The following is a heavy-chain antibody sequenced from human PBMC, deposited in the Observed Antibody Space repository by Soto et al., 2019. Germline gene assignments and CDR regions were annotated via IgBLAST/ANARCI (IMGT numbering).Heavy chain of an antibody. CDR2: IWYDGSNK. J-gene: IGHJ4*02. Sequence: QVQLVESGGGVVQPGRSLRLSCAASGFTFSSYGMHWVRQAPGKGLEWVAVIWYDGSNKYYADSVKGRFTISRDNSKNTLYLQMNSLRAEDTAVYYCARDWSSTSCYGGLDYWGQGTLVTVSS. CDR1: GFTFSSYG. CDR3: ARDWSSTSCYGGLDY. D-gene: IGHD2-2*01. V-gene: IGHV3-33*01.